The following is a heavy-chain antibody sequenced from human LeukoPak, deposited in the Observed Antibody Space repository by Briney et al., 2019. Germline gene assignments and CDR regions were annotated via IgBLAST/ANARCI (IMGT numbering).Heavy chain of an antibody. D-gene: IGHD3-10*01. CDR3: ASFTMVRGRRELGP. V-gene: IGHV4-39*07. CDR1: GGSISSSSYY. J-gene: IGHJ5*02. Sequence: PSETLSLTCTVSGGSISSSSYYWGWIRQPPGKGLEWIGSIYYSGSTYYNPSLKSRVTISVDTSKNQFSLKLSSVTAADTAVYYCASFTMVRGRRELGPWGQGTLVTVSS. CDR2: IYYSGST.